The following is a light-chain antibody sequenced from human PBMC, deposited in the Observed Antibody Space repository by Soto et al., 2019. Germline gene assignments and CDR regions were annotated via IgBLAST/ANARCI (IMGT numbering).Light chain of an antibody. Sequence: EIVLTQSPGTLSLSPGERASFSCRASQTISSNYLAWYQQKPGQAPRLLIYGTSFRATGIPDRFSGSGSGTDFTLTISRLEPEDFAVYYCQQYGRSPPGFTFGPGTKVDLK. CDR1: QTISSNY. V-gene: IGKV3-20*01. CDR3: QQYGRSPPGFT. CDR2: GTS. J-gene: IGKJ3*01.